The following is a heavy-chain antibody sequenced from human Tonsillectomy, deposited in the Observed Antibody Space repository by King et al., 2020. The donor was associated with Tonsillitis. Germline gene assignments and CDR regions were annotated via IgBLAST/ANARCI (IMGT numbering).Heavy chain of an antibody. J-gene: IGHJ4*02. CDR1: GFMFGDHY. V-gene: IGHV3-11*01. Sequence: HVQLVESGGGLVKPGGSLRLSCVASGFMFGDHYMSWIRQAPGKGLECISYISSSGTSIYYADSVKGRLTISRDNAKKSLYLEMNSLRPEDTAIYYCARDPATIQFDYWGPGTLAT. D-gene: IGHD3-3*01. CDR3: ARDPATIQFDY. CDR2: ISSSGTSI.